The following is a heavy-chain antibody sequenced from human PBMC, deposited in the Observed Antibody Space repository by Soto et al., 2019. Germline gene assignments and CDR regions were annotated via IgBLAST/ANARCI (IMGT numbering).Heavy chain of an antibody. CDR3: AREYSSGWYGPEELDY. V-gene: IGHV7-4-1*01. Sequence: ASVKVSCKASGYTFTGYSMHWVRQAPGQGLEWMGWINTNTGNPTYARGFTGRFVFSLDTSVSTAYLQICSLKAEDTAVYYCAREYSSGWYGPEELDYWGQGTLVTVSS. J-gene: IGHJ4*02. CDR2: INTNTGNP. D-gene: IGHD6-19*01. CDR1: GYTFTGYS.